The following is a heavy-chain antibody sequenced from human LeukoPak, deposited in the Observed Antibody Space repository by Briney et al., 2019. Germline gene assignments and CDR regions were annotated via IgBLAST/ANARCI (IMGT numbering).Heavy chain of an antibody. CDR3: AKRYSSYAEFDY. CDR1: GFTFSTYA. CDR2: ISGSGGST. Sequence: GGSLRLSCATSGFTFSTYAMTWVRQAPGKGLQWVSAISGSGGSTYYADSVKGRFTISRDNSKNTLYLQMNSLRAEDTAVYYCAKRYSSYAEFDYWGQGTLVTVSS. J-gene: IGHJ4*02. D-gene: IGHD2-2*01. V-gene: IGHV3-23*01.